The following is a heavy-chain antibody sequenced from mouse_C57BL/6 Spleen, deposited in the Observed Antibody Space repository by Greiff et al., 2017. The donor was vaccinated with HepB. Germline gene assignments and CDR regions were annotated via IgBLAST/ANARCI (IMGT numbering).Heavy chain of an antibody. CDR3: ARRDNWAFDY. J-gene: IGHJ2*01. CDR1: GFTFSSYG. V-gene: IGHV5-6*01. D-gene: IGHD4-1*01. CDR2: ISSGGSYT. Sequence: DVQLVESGGDLVKPGGSLKLSCAASGFTFSSYGMSWVRQTPDKRLEWVATISSGGSYTYYPDSVKGRFTISRDNAKNTLYLQMSSLKSEDTAMYYCARRDNWAFDYWGQGTTLTVSS.